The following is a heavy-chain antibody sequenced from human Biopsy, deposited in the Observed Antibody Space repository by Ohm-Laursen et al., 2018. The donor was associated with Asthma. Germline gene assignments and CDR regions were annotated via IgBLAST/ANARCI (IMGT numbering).Heavy chain of an antibody. J-gene: IGHJ4*02. D-gene: IGHD2-21*02. Sequence: PSQTLSLTWAVSGDSIDSGDYSWTWIRQSPGVGLEWIGYIYRNGNTYYNPTLKNRVTISIDRSKNQFSLRLRSVTAADTAVYYCAIGWNCGGDCYSLDSWGQGTLVTVSS. CDR3: AIGWNCGGDCYSLDS. CDR2: IYRNGNT. CDR1: GDSIDSGDYS. V-gene: IGHV4-30-2*06.